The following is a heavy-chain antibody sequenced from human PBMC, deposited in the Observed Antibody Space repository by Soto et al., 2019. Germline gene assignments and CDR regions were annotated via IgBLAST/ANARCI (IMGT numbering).Heavy chain of an antibody. Sequence: SETLSLTCTVSGGSISSYYWSWIRQPPGKGLEWIGYIYYSGSTNYNPSLKSRVTISVDTSKNQFSLKLSPVTAADTAVYYCARRREYYDILTGYYRWWFDPWGQGTLVTVSS. V-gene: IGHV4-59*08. J-gene: IGHJ5*02. D-gene: IGHD3-9*01. CDR1: GGSISSYY. CDR2: IYYSGST. CDR3: ARRREYYDILTGYYRWWFDP.